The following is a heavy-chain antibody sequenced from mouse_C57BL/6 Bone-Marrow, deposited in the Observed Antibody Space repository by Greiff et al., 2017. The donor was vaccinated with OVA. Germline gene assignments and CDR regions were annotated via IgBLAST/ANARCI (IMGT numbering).Heavy chain of an antibody. CDR1: EYEFPSHD. J-gene: IGHJ1*03. D-gene: IGHD1-1*01. CDR2: INSDGGST. V-gene: IGHV5-2*01. CDR3: ARHTYYYGSSYGYFDV. Sequence: EVKLVESGGGLVQPGESLKLSCESNEYEFPSHDMSWVRKTPEKRLELVAAINSDGGSTYYPDTMERRFIISRDNTKKTLYLQMSSLRSEDTALYYCARHTYYYGSSYGYFDVWGTGTTVTVSS.